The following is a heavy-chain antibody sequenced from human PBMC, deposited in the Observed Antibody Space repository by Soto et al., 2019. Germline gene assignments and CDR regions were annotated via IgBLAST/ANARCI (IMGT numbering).Heavy chain of an antibody. D-gene: IGHD2-15*01. V-gene: IGHV3-74*01. CDR2: ITSDGSST. CDR3: VRTSLGVAAATREDY. Sequence: EVQLVESGGGLVQPGESLRLSCAASGFTFSSYWMHWVRQAPGKGLVWVSRITSDGSSTSYAGSVKGRFTISRDNAKNTLYLQMNRLRAEDTAVYYCVRTSLGVAAATREDYWGQGTLVTVSS. J-gene: IGHJ4*02. CDR1: GFTFSSYW.